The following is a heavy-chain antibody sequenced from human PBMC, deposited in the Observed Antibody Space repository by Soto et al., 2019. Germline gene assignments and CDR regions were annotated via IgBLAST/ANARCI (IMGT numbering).Heavy chain of an antibody. D-gene: IGHD3-3*01. CDR2: INPGNGDT. CDR1: GYSFISNV. Sequence: QVQLVQSGAEVKKPGASVRVSCEASGYSFISNVMHWVRQAPGQRLEWMGWINPGNGDTKYSQNFQGRVTFTRDTSASTAYMELSSLRSEDTAVYYCARYGGVTPLGWGQGTLVTVYS. J-gene: IGHJ4*02. V-gene: IGHV1-3*01. CDR3: ARYGGVTPLG.